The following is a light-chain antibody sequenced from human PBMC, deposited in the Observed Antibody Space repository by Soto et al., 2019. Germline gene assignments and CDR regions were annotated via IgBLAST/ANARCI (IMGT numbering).Light chain of an antibody. CDR3: SSYISSSTYV. Sequence: QSVLTQPASVSGSPGQSITISCIGTSSDICRYNYVSWYQQYPGKAPKFMIYDVSNRPSGVSNRFSGSKSGNTASLTISGLQAEDEADYYCSSYISSSTYVFGTGTKVTVL. CDR2: DVS. V-gene: IGLV2-14*01. CDR1: SSDICRYNY. J-gene: IGLJ1*01.